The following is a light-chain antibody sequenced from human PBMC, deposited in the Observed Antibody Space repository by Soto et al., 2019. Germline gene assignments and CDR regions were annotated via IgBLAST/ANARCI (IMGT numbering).Light chain of an antibody. Sequence: QSVLTQPPSVSAAPGQKVTISCSGSSSNIGNNYVSWYQQLPGTAPKLLIYDNNKRPSGIPDRFSGSKSGTSATLDITGRQTGDEADYYCGSWDGSPSALVFGGGTKLTVL. CDR1: SSNIGNNY. CDR3: GSWDGSPSALV. J-gene: IGLJ3*02. CDR2: DNN. V-gene: IGLV1-51*01.